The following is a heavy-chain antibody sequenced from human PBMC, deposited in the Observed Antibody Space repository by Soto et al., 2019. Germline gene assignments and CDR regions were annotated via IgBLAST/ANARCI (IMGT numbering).Heavy chain of an antibody. D-gene: IGHD2-15*01. Sequence: QVHLVESGGGVVQPGRSLRLSCTGSGFTLSTYGLHWVRQAPGNGLEWVVGVSLDGSSEAYADSVKGRFTISRDNSNNTLYLEMNSLRTGDTAFYYCAKDTNVWWPSTRPSYFDAWGQGTVVTVTS. CDR3: AKDTNVWWPSTRPSYFDA. V-gene: IGHV3-30*18. CDR2: VSLDGSSE. CDR1: GFTLSTYG. J-gene: IGHJ4*02.